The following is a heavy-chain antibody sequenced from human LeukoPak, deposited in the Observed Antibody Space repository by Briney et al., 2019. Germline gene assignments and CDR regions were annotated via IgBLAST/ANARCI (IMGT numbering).Heavy chain of an antibody. V-gene: IGHV4-39*01. Sequence: SETLSLTCTISGGSISSSSYYWGWIRQPPGKGLEWIGSIYYSGSTYYNPSLKSRVTISVDTSKNQFSLKLNSVTAADTAVYYCARHVRGDSSGYYWLYFDYWGQGTLVTVSS. CDR2: IYYSGST. J-gene: IGHJ4*02. CDR3: ARHVRGDSSGYYWLYFDY. CDR1: GGSISSSSYY. D-gene: IGHD3-22*01.